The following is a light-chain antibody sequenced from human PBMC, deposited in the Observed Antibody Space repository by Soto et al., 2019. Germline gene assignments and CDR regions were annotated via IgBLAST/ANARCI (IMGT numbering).Light chain of an antibody. V-gene: IGLV9-49*01. J-gene: IGLJ2*01. CDR2: VGTGGIVG. CDR1: SGYSNYK. Sequence: QTVVTQAPSASASLGASVTLTCTLSSGYSNYKVDWYQQRPGKGPRFVMRVGTGGIVGSKGDGIPDRFSVLASGLNRYLTIKNIQEEDESDYYCGADHGSGSDFVVVFGGGTKVTVL. CDR3: GADHGSGSDFVVV.